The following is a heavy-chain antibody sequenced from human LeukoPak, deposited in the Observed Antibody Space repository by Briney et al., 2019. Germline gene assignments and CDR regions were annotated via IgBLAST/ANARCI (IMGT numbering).Heavy chain of an antibody. CDR2: VYYPGST. CDR3: ARQKSIGGNLDYFDY. CDR1: GDSISNYY. J-gene: IGHJ4*02. V-gene: IGHV4-59*08. Sequence: PSETLSVTCAVSGDSISNYYWNWIRQPPGKGLEWIGYVYYPGSTKYNPSLKSRVTISVDTSKNQFSLKLSSVTAADTAVYYCARQKSIGGNLDYFDYWGQGTLVTVSS. D-gene: IGHD3-3*01.